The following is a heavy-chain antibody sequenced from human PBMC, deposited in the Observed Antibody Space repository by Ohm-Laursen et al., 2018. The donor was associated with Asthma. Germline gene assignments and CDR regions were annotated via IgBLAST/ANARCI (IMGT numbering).Heavy chain of an antibody. D-gene: IGHD5-24*01. CDR1: GFTFSSYG. V-gene: IGHV3-30*03. J-gene: IGHJ3*02. Sequence: RSLRLSCAASGFTFSSYGMHGVRQAPGKGLEWVAVISYDGSNKYYADSVKGRFTISRDNSKNTLYLQMNSLRAEDTAVYYCARESRWGIDGYRDDAFDIWGQGTMVTVSS. CDR2: ISYDGSNK. CDR3: ARESRWGIDGYRDDAFDI.